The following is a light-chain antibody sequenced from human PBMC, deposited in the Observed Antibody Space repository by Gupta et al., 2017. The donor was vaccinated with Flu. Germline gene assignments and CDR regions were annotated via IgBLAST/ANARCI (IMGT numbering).Light chain of an antibody. CDR1: KLGEKY. V-gene: IGLV3-1*01. CDR2: EDK. J-gene: IGLJ2*01. CDR3: QARDTSTHVV. Sequence: SHYLTHPPSVSVSPGQTATLSCSGEKLGEKYVCWYQQETGQYLVVMVYEDKKRPTATPDRFSGSNSGNVATMTISETQHVDEDDYYGQARDTSTHVVFGGGTKVTVL.